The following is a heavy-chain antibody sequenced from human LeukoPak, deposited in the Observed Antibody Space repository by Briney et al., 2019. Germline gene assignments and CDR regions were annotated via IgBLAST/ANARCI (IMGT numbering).Heavy chain of an antibody. D-gene: IGHD1-26*01. V-gene: IGHV4-34*01. J-gene: IGHJ5*02. CDR3: ARAGGSSWFDP. Sequence: SETLSLTCSVSGASITSSYWSWIRQPPGKGLEWIGEINHSGSTNYNPSLKSRVTISVDTSKNQFSLKLSSVTAADTAVYYCARAGGSSWFDPWGQGTLVTVSS. CDR1: GASITSSY. CDR2: INHSGST.